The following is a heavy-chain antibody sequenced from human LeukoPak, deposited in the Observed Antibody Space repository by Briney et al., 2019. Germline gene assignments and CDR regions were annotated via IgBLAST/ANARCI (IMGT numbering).Heavy chain of an antibody. J-gene: IGHJ4*02. D-gene: IGHD3-3*01. CDR3: ARVRIWSGCDDY. CDR1: GFTFSSYS. Sequence: PGGSLRLSCAASGFTFSSYSMNWVHQAPGKGLEWVSSISSSSSYIYYADSVKGRFTISRDNAKNSLYLQMNSLRAEGTAVYYCARVRIWSGCDDYWGQGTLVTVSS. CDR2: ISSSSSYI. V-gene: IGHV3-21*01.